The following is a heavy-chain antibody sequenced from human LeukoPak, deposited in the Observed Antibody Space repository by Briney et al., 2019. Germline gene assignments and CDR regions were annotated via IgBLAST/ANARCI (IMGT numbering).Heavy chain of an antibody. CDR2: ISFDGNNK. Sequence: PGGSLRLSCAASGFTFSSNGMHWVRQAPGKGLEWVAVISFDGNNKYYADSVKGRFTISRDNSKNTLYLHMTSLRPDDTAVYYCAKTTGGWFDPWGQGILVTVSS. CDR3: AKTTGGWFDP. D-gene: IGHD4-17*01. J-gene: IGHJ5*02. V-gene: IGHV3-30*18. CDR1: GFTFSSNG.